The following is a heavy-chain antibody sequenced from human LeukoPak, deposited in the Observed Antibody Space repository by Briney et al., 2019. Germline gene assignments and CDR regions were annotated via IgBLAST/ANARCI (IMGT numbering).Heavy chain of an antibody. D-gene: IGHD4-23*01. V-gene: IGHV3-7*01. J-gene: IGHJ3*01. CDR3: ARDSTQRRGNEYYDALDF. CDR2: VKADGNDK. Sequence: GGSLRLSCATSGFIFSNYWMTWVRQAPGKGLEWVANVKADGNDKNFVDSVKGRFTIFIDRDKRSMYLQMNSLRVEDTAVYYCARDSTQRRGNEYYDALDFWGQGTMVSVSS. CDR1: GFIFSNYW.